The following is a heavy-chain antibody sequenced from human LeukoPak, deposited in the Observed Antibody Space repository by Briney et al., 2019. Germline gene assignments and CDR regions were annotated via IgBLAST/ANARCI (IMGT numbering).Heavy chain of an antibody. J-gene: IGHJ4*02. CDR1: GGSIRSSSYY. D-gene: IGHD3-22*01. Sequence: SETLSLTCTVSGGSIRSSSYYWGWIRQPPGKGLEWIGSIYYSGSTYYNPSLKSRVTISVDTSKNQFSLKLSSVTAADTAAYYCARHEIVVVTIYYFDYWGQGTLVTVSS. CDR2: IYYSGST. V-gene: IGHV4-39*01. CDR3: ARHEIVVVTIYYFDY.